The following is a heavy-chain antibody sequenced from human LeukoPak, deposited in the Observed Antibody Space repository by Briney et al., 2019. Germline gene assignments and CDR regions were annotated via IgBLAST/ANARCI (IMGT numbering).Heavy chain of an antibody. Sequence: GGSLRLSSAASGFTFRTYSMNWVRQVPAKGLEWVSSISTSSDYINYADSMKGRFTISRDNARNSLYLQMNSLRAEDTAVYYCGRDLGTEVGATDYWGQGTLVTVSS. V-gene: IGHV3-21*01. D-gene: IGHD1-26*01. CDR3: GRDLGTEVGATDY. CDR2: ISTSSDYI. J-gene: IGHJ4*02. CDR1: GFTFRTYS.